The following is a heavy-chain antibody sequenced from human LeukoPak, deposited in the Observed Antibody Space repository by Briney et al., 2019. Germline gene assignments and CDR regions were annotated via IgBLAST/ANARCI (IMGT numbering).Heavy chain of an antibody. Sequence: GRSLRLSCAASGFTFSSYGMHWVRQAPGKRLEWVAVIWYDGSNKYYADSVKGRFTISRDNSKNTLYLQMNSLRAEDTAVYYCAREEAAGESDYWGQGTLVTVSS. CDR2: IWYDGSNK. CDR3: AREEAAGESDY. J-gene: IGHJ4*02. D-gene: IGHD6-13*01. V-gene: IGHV3-33*01. CDR1: GFTFSSYG.